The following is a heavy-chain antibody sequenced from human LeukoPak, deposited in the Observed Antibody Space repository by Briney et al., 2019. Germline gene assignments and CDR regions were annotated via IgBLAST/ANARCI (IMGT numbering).Heavy chain of an antibody. Sequence: GGSLRLSCVASGFTFSTYGMSWVRQAPGKGLEWVSAISGSGGSTYYADSVKGRFTISRDNSKNTLHLQMNSLRAEDTAVYYCARGLTYYYDSSRPKGVAGGYYFDYWGQGTLVTVSS. V-gene: IGHV3-23*01. J-gene: IGHJ4*02. CDR1: GFTFSTYG. D-gene: IGHD3-22*01. CDR2: ISGSGGST. CDR3: ARGLTYYYDSSRPKGVAGGYYFDY.